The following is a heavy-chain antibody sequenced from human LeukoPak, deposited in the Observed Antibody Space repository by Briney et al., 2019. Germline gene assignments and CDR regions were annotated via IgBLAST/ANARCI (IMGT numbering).Heavy chain of an antibody. CDR1: GYTSTGYY. CDR2: INPNSGGT. Sequence: ASVKVSCKASGYTSTGYYMHWVRQAPGQGLEWMGWINPNSGGTNYAQKFQGRVTMTRDTSISTAYMELSRLRSDDTAVYYCARDRYEDYYDSSHFDYWGQGTLVTVSS. D-gene: IGHD3-22*01. CDR3: ARDRYEDYYDSSHFDY. J-gene: IGHJ4*02. V-gene: IGHV1-2*02.